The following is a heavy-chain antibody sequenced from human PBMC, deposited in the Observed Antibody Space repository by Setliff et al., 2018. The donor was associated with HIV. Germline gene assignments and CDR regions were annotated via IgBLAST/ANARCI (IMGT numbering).Heavy chain of an antibody. CDR1: GGSIGSGSHY. Sequence: TLSLTCTVSGGSIGSGSHYWSWIRQPAGKGLEWIGHIYTTGSTNYNPSLKSRVTISADTSNNQFSLRLTSMTAADTAVYYCAKTSVGATGLYAFDIWGQGTMVTVSS. D-gene: IGHD1-26*01. CDR2: IYTTGST. V-gene: IGHV4-61*09. CDR3: AKTSVGATGLYAFDI. J-gene: IGHJ3*02.